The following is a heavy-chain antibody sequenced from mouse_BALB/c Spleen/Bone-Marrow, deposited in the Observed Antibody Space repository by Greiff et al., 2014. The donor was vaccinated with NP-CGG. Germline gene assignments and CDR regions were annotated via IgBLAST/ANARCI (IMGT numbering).Heavy chain of an antibody. CDR1: GYSFTCYF. D-gene: IGHD1-1*01. Sequence: EVQRVESGPELVKPGASVKISCKASGYSFTCYFMNWVKQSHGKSLEWIGRINPYNGDTFYNQKFKGKATLTVDKSSSTAHMELLSLTSEDSAVYYCGRGAYYYGSSYYFDYWGQGTTLTVSS. CDR3: GRGAYYYGSSYYFDY. V-gene: IGHV1-37*01. CDR2: INPYNGDT. J-gene: IGHJ2*01.